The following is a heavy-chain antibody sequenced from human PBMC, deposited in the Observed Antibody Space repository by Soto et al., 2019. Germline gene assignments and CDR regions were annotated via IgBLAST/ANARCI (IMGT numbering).Heavy chain of an antibody. D-gene: IGHD3-16*01. J-gene: IGHJ4*02. V-gene: IGHV3-23*01. Sequence: GGSLRLSCAASGFTFSNHAMNWVRQAPGMGLEWVSVIDGSGGSTYYADSVKGRFTISRDNSKNTLFLQMNNLRAEDTAVYYCAKERLIVGTYTPDYWGQGALVTVSS. CDR1: GFTFSNHA. CDR3: AKERLIVGTYTPDY. CDR2: IDGSGGST.